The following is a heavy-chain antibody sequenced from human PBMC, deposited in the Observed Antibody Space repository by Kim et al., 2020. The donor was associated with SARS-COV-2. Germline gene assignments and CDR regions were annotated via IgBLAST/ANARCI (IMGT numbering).Heavy chain of an antibody. V-gene: IGHV3-74*01. J-gene: IGHJ6*02. CDR3: ARGGALQENLMDV. D-gene: IGHD1-26*01. Sequence: YAGSVRDRLTITRENAKNTLYLQMNRQRAEDAAVYYCARGGALQENLMDVWGQGTTVTVSS.